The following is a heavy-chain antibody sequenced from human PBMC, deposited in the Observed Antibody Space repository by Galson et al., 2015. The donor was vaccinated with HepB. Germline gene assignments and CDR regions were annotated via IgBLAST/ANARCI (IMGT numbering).Heavy chain of an antibody. CDR3: ARDGASLPSEKYSPSKRDLYYYYMDV. J-gene: IGHJ6*03. D-gene: IGHD5-12*01. CDR1: GFTFSSYG. Sequence: SLRLSCAASGFTFSSYGMHWVRQAPGKGLEWVAVIWYDGSNKYYADSVKGRFTISRDNSKNTLYLQMNSLRAEDTAVYYCARDGASLPSEKYSPSKRDLYYYYMDVWGKGTTVTVSS. CDR2: IWYDGSNK. V-gene: IGHV3-33*01.